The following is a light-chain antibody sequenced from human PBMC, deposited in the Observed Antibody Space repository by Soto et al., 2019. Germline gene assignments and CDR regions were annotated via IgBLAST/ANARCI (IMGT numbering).Light chain of an antibody. CDR2: EVS. Sequence: QSALTQPPSVSGSPGQSVTISCTGTSSDVGSYNRVSWYQQPPGTAPKLVLYEVSHRPSGVPDRFSGSKSGNTASLTISGLQADDEADYYCSSFTSSITYVFGTGTKVTVL. J-gene: IGLJ1*01. CDR1: SSDVGSYNR. V-gene: IGLV2-18*02. CDR3: SSFTSSITYV.